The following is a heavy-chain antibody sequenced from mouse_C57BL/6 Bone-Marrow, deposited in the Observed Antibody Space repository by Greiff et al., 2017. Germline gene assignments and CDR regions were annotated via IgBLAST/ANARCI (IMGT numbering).Heavy chain of an antibody. V-gene: IGHV14-3*01. CDR2: IDPANGDT. D-gene: IGHD3-2*02. CDR3: TTQATTDY. Sequence: EVMLVESVAELVRPGASVKLSCTASGFNIKNTYMHWVKQRPEQGLEWIGRIDPANGDTEYASKFQGKATITADTSSNTAYLQLSSLTSEDTAVYYCTTQATTDYWGQGTTLTVSS. CDR1: GFNIKNTY. J-gene: IGHJ2*01.